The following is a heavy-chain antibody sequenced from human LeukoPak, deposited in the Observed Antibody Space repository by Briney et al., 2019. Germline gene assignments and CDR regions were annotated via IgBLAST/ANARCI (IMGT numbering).Heavy chain of an antibody. D-gene: IGHD3-16*02. CDR2: IYTSGST. V-gene: IGHV4-61*02. CDR3: ARAIYDYVWGSYLDY. Sequence: SETLSLTCTVSGGSISSGSYYWSWIRQPAGTGLEWIGRIYTSGSTNYNPSLKSRVTISVDTSKNQFSLKLSSVTAADTAVYYCARAIYDYVWGSYLDYWGQGTLVTVSS. J-gene: IGHJ4*02. CDR1: GGSISSGSYY.